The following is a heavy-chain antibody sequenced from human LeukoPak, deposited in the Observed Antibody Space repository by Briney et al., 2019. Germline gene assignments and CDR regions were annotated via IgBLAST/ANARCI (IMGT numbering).Heavy chain of an antibody. CDR3: AREPWSGSEVDY. D-gene: IGHD3-10*01. CDR2: IYYSGST. CDR1: GGSISSYY. J-gene: IGHJ4*02. V-gene: IGHV4-59*12. Sequence: SETLSLTCTVSGGSISSYYWSWIRQPPGKGLEWIGYIYYSGSTNYNPSLKSRVTISVDTSKNQFSLKLSSVTAADTAVYYCAREPWSGSEVDYWGQGTLVTVSS.